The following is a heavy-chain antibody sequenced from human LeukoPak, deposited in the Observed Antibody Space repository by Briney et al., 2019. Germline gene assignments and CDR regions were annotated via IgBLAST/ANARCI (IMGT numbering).Heavy chain of an antibody. Sequence: GGSLRLSCAASGFTFSSYSMNWVRQAPGKGLEWVSSISSSSSYIYYADSVKGRFTISRDNAKNSLYLQMNSLRAEDTAVYYCARDPYCSSTSCYGGYWGQGTLVTVSS. J-gene: IGHJ4*02. CDR3: ARDPYCSSTSCYGGY. CDR2: ISSSSSYI. CDR1: GFTFSSYS. D-gene: IGHD2-2*01. V-gene: IGHV3-21*01.